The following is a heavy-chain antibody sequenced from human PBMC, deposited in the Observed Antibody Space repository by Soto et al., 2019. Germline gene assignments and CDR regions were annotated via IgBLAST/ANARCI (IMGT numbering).Heavy chain of an antibody. D-gene: IGHD3-10*01. CDR3: ARDDGVRGGIAY. CDR1: GYTFTGYY. V-gene: IGHV1-2*02. J-gene: IGHJ4*02. CDR2: ISPDCGGT. Sequence: QVQLVQSGTEVKKPGASVKVSCKASGYTFTGYYMHWVRQAPGQGLEWMGWISPDCGGTKYAQKFQGRVTMTRDTSISTAYLALSSLRSDDTAVYYCARDDGVRGGIAYWGQGTLVTVSS.